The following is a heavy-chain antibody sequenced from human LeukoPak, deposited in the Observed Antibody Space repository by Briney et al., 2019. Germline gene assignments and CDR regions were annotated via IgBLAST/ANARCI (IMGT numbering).Heavy chain of an antibody. V-gene: IGHV4-61*01. Sequence: HPSETLSLTCTVSGYSISSGYYWGWIRQPPGKGLEWIGYIYYSGSTNYNPSLKSRVTISVDTSKNQFSLKLSSVTAADTAVYYCARDLIGSGAGFDYWGQGTLVTVSS. CDR2: IYYSGST. CDR1: GYSISSGYY. J-gene: IGHJ4*02. CDR3: ARDLIGSGAGFDY. D-gene: IGHD3-10*01.